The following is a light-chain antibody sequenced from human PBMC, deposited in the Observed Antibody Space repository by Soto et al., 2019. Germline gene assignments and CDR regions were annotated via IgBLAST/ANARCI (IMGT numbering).Light chain of an antibody. V-gene: IGKV3-20*01. CDR3: QQGGT. Sequence: EIVLTQSPGTLSLSPGERATLSCRASQSVSSSYLAWYQQKPGQAPRLLIYGASSRATGIPDRFSGSGSGTDFTLTISRLEPEDFAGYYCQQGGTFGQGTKVEIK. CDR2: GAS. J-gene: IGKJ1*01. CDR1: QSVSSSY.